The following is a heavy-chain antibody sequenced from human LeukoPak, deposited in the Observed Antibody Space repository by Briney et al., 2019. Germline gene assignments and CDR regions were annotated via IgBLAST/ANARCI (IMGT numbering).Heavy chain of an antibody. Sequence: SSETLSLTCTVSGGSISSGGYYWSWIRQHPGKGLEWIGYIYYSGSTYYNPSLKSRVTISVDTSKNQFSLKLSSVTAADTAVYYCARGFVGWFGELSGWGQGTLVTVSS. CDR1: GGSISSGGYY. CDR2: IYYSGST. J-gene: IGHJ4*02. V-gene: IGHV4-31*03. D-gene: IGHD3-10*01. CDR3: ARGFVGWFGELSG.